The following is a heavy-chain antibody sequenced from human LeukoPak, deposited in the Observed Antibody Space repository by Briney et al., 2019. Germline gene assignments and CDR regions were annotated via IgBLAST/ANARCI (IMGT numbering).Heavy chain of an antibody. J-gene: IGHJ4*02. V-gene: IGHV3-30-3*01. CDR2: ISYDGSNK. CDR3: ARDPFSFTAPFFDY. D-gene: IGHD3-3*02. Sequence: GRSLRLSCAASGFTFSSYAMHWVRQAPGKGLEWVAVISYDGSNKYYADSVKGRFTISRDNSKNTLYLQMNSLRAEDTAVYYCARDPFSFTAPFFDYWGQGTLVTVSS. CDR1: GFTFSSYA.